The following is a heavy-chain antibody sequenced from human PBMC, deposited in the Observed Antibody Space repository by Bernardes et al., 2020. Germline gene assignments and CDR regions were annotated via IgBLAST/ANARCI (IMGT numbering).Heavy chain of an antibody. D-gene: IGHD6-13*01. J-gene: IGHJ4*02. Sequence: ASVKVSCKASGYTFTSYGFIWVRQAPGQGLEWLGWISAYNGYTNYAQKLQGRVTMTTDTSTSTAYMELRSLRSDDTAVYYCARMSYSRSWDTVNYFDYWGQGTLVTVSS. CDR2: ISAYNGYT. CDR3: ARMSYSRSWDTVNYFDY. CDR1: GYTFTSYG. V-gene: IGHV1-18*01.